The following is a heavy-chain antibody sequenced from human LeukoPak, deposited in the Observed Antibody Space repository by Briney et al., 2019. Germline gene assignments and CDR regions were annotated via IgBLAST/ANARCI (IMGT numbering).Heavy chain of an antibody. CDR1: GFTFSSYA. Sequence: PGGSLRLSCAASGFTFSSYAMSWVRQAPGKGLEWVSAISGSGGSTYYADSVKGRFTISRDNSKNTLYLQMNSLRAEDTAVYYCAKEERYYYDSSGPSRGPFDYWGQGTLVTVSS. CDR3: AKEERYYYDSSGPSRGPFDY. CDR2: ISGSGGST. V-gene: IGHV3-23*01. J-gene: IGHJ4*02. D-gene: IGHD3-22*01.